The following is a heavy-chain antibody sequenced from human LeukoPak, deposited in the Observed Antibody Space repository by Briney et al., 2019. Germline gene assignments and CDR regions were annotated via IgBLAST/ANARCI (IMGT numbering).Heavy chain of an antibody. CDR1: GFTFSSYG. V-gene: IGHV3-33*01. D-gene: IGHD2-2*01. CDR2: IWDDASNK. Sequence: GGSLRLSCAASGFTFSSYGMHWVRQAPGKGLEWVAVIWDDASNKYYADSVKGRFTISRDNSKNTLYLQMNSLRAEDTAVYYCARAEVPAAIKSGAFDIWGQGTTVTVSS. J-gene: IGHJ3*02. CDR3: ARAEVPAAIKSGAFDI.